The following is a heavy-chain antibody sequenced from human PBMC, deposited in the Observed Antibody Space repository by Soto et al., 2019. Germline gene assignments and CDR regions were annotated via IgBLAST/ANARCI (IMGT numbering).Heavy chain of an antibody. J-gene: IGHJ5*02. V-gene: IGHV1-69*05. CDR1: GGTFSSYA. Sequence: SVKVSCKASGGTFSSYAISWVRQAPGQGLEWMGGIIPIFGTANYAQKFQGRVTITTDKSTSTAYMELRSLRSDDTAVYYCARRYRPMYSSGWLDWFDPWGQGTLVTVPS. CDR2: IIPIFGTA. CDR3: ARRYRPMYSSGWLDWFDP. D-gene: IGHD6-19*01.